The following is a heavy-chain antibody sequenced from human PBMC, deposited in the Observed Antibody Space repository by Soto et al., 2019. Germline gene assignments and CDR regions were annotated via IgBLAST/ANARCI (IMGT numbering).Heavy chain of an antibody. J-gene: IGHJ6*02. D-gene: IGHD5-18*01. V-gene: IGHV3-33*01. CDR1: GFTFSSYG. Sequence: PGGSLRLSCAASGFTFSSYGMHWVRQAPGKGLEWVAVIWYDGSNKYYADSVKGRFTISRDNSKNTLYLQMNSLRAEDTAVYYCARELWDYYYGMDVWGQGTTVTVSS. CDR2: IWYDGSNK. CDR3: ARELWDYYYGMDV.